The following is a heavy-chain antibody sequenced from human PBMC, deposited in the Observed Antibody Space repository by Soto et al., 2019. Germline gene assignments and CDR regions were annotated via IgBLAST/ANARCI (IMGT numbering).Heavy chain of an antibody. Sequence: GGSLRLSCAASGFTFSSYAMHWVRQAPGKGLEWVAVISYDGSNKYYADSVKGRFTISRDNSKNTLYLQMNSLRAEDTAVYYCAREQSNTYYYGSGMGYWGQGTLVTVSS. V-gene: IGHV3-30*04. CDR1: GFTFSSYA. CDR2: ISYDGSNK. D-gene: IGHD3-10*01. J-gene: IGHJ4*02. CDR3: AREQSNTYYYGSGMGY.